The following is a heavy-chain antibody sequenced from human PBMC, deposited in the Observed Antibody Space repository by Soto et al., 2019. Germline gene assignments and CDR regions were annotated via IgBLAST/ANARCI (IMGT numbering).Heavy chain of an antibody. CDR1: GFTFTNYW. Sequence: PGESLKISCKGSGFTFTNYWIAWVRQMPGKGLEWMGIIYPGDSKTRYSPSFQGQVTISADNSISTAFLQWSSLKASDTAMYYCARHPTYYDSSGYYYSDDWGQGTLVTVSS. D-gene: IGHD3-22*01. CDR3: ARHPTYYDSSGYYYSDD. J-gene: IGHJ4*02. V-gene: IGHV5-51*01. CDR2: IYPGDSKT.